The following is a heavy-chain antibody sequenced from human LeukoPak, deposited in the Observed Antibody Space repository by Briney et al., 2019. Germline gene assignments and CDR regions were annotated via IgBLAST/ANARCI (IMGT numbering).Heavy chain of an antibody. CDR2: INHSGST. CDR3: ARLRGYSGYGGY. Sequence: PSETLSLTCAVYGGSFSGYYWSWIRQPPGKGLEWLGEINHSGSTNYNPSLKSRVTISVDTSKNQFSLKLSSVTAADTAVYYCARLRGYSGYGGYWGQGTLVTVSS. J-gene: IGHJ4*02. V-gene: IGHV4-34*01. CDR1: GGSFSGYY. D-gene: IGHD5-12*01.